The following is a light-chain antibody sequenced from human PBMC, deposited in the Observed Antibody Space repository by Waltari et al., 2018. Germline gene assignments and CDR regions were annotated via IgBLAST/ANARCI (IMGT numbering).Light chain of an antibody. CDR1: SSNIGSVT. Sequence: QSVLTQPPSASGTPGPRVTISCSVCSSNIGSVTVNSYQQLPGPAPKLFIYRNNPRPSGVTDRFSGSKSGTSASLAISGLQSEDEADYYCATWDASLNMMIFGGGTKLTVL. CDR2: RNN. CDR3: ATWDASLNMMI. J-gene: IGLJ2*01. V-gene: IGLV1-44*01.